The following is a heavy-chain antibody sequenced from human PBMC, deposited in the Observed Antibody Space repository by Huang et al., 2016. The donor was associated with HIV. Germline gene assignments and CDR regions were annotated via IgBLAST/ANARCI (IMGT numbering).Heavy chain of an antibody. Sequence: EVQLVESGGGLVQPGRSLRLSCAASGFTFDDYAFHWVRQARGKGLEGVSGISWKMKSIDYADSVKGRFTISRDNAKNSLYLEMKSLRVEDTALYYCAKDASSGYSSGHSGFKVYFFDFWGQGTLVTVSS. D-gene: IGHD5-18*01. CDR3: AKDASSGYSSGHSGFKVYFFDF. V-gene: IGHV3-9*01. CDR1: GFTFDDYA. J-gene: IGHJ4*02. CDR2: ISWKMKSI.